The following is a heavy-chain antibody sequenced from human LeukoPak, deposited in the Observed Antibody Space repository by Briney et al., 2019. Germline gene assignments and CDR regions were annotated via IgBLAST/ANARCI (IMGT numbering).Heavy chain of an antibody. CDR2: ISGSGGST. J-gene: IGHJ4*02. D-gene: IGHD3-9*01. V-gene: IGHV3-23*01. CDR3: AKASLSDYDILAGYYSPVPFDY. CDR1: GFTFSNYA. Sequence: GGSLRLSCAASGFTFSNYAMSWVRQAPGKGLEWVSAISGSGGSTYYADSVKGRFTISRDNSKNTLYLQMNSLRAEDTAVYYCAKASLSDYDILAGYYSPVPFDYWGQGTLVTVSS.